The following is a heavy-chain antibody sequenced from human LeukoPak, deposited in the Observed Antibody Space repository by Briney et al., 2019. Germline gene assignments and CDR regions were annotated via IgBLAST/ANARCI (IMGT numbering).Heavy chain of an antibody. J-gene: IGHJ4*02. Sequence: PGGSLRLSCAASGFTFSSYSMNWVRQAPGKGLEWVSSISSSSSYIYYADSVKGRFTISRDNAKNSLYLQMNSLRAEDTAVYYCARAGLGATTDYFDYWGQGTLVTVS. CDR1: GFTFSSYS. V-gene: IGHV3-21*01. D-gene: IGHD1-26*01. CDR3: ARAGLGATTDYFDY. CDR2: ISSSSSYI.